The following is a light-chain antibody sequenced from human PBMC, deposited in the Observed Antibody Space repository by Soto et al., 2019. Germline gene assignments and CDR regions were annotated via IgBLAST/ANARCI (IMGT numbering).Light chain of an antibody. CDR1: QGVGSN. V-gene: IGKV3-15*01. CDR3: QQYNNWLPWT. CDR2: GAS. Sequence: EKVMTQSPVTLSGSPGESATLSCRASQGVGSNLAWYQQKPGQAPRLLIYGASTRATGIPARFSGSGSGTEFTLTISSLQSEDIAVYYCQQYNNWLPWTFGQGTKVEIK. J-gene: IGKJ1*01.